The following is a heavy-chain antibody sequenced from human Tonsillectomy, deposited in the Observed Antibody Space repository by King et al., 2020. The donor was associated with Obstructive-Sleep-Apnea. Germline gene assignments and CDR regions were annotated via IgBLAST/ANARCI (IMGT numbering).Heavy chain of an antibody. CDR3: ARGGSGGYYYYGMDV. D-gene: IGHD3-3*01. Sequence: VQLVESGGGLVQPGGSLRLSCAASGFTFSSYWMHWVRQAPGKGLVWVSRINSDVSSTSYADSVKGRFTISRDNAKNTFYLQMNSLRAEDTAVYYCARGGSGGYYYYGMDVWGQGTTVTVSS. CDR2: INSDVSST. CDR1: GFTFSSYW. J-gene: IGHJ6*02. V-gene: IGHV3-74*01.